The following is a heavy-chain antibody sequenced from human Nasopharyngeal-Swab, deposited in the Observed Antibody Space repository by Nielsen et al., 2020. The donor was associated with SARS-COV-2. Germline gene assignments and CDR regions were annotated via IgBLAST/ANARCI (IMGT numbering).Heavy chain of an antibody. J-gene: IGHJ6*03. CDR2: MNPNSGNT. V-gene: IGHV1-8*01. CDR3: ATTHKSTYYDFWSGYSNSYYYYMDV. D-gene: IGHD3-3*01. Sequence: WERQAPGQGLEWMGWMNPNSGNTGYAQKFQGRVTMTRNTSISTAYMELSSLRSEDTAVYYCATTHKSTYYDFWSGYSNSYYYYMDVWGKGTTVTVSS.